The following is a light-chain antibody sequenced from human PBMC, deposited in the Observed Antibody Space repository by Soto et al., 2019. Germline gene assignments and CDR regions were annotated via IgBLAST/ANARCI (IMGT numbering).Light chain of an antibody. CDR1: SSNVGGYKY. Sequence: QSALTQPPSASGSPGQSVTISCTGTSSNVGGYKYVSWYQQHPGKAPKLMIFEVNKRPSGVPDRFSGSKSGNTASLTVSGLPAADEADYYCSSYAGINNLGVFGTGTKLTVL. J-gene: IGLJ1*01. V-gene: IGLV2-8*01. CDR3: SSYAGINNLGV. CDR2: EVN.